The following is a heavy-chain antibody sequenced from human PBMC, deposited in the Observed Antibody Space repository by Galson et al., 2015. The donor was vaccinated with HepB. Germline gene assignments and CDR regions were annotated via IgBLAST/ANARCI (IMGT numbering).Heavy chain of an antibody. CDR2: ISYDGSNK. J-gene: IGHJ6*03. CDR1: GFTFSSYG. V-gene: IGHV3-30*18. CDR3: AKDRPTWYMDV. Sequence: SLRLSCAASGFTFSSYGMHWARQAPGKGLEWVAVISYDGSNKYYADSVKGRFTISRDNSKNTLYLQMNSLRAEDTAVYYCAKDRPTWYMDVWGKGTTVTVSS.